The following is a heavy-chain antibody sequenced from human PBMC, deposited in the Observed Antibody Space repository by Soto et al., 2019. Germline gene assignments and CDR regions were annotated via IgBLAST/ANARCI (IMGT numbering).Heavy chain of an antibody. V-gene: IGHV1-46*01. CDR1: GYTFTSYY. J-gene: IGHJ4*02. D-gene: IGHD3-3*01. Sequence: ASVKVSCKASGYTFTSYYMHWVRQAPGQGLEWMGIINPSGGSTSYAQKFQGRVTMTRDTSTSTVYMELSSLRSEDTAVYYCARDPPRDFWSGSKYYFDYWGQGTLVTVSS. CDR2: INPSGGST. CDR3: ARDPPRDFWSGSKYYFDY.